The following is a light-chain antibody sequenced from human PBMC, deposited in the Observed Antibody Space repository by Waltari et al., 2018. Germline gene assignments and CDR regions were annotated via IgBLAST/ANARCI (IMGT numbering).Light chain of an antibody. V-gene: IGKV3-11*01. CDR3: QQRSNWPIT. Sequence: IVFTQSPATLSLSPGERATLSCRAGQSVSSYLAWYQQQPGQAPRLLIYDASNRATGIPARFSGSGSGTDFTLTISSREPEDFAVYYCQQRSNWPITFGQGTRVEIK. J-gene: IGKJ5*01. CDR1: QSVSSY. CDR2: DAS.